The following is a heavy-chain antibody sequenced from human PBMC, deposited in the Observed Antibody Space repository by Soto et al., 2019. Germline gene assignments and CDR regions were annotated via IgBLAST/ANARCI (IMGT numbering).Heavy chain of an antibody. CDR1: GGSINSNYF. Sequence: PSETLSLTCTVSGGSINSNYFWGWIRQPPGRGLEWIGSIYYGGNTYYNPSLKSRVTISGDTSKNQFSLNLNSVTAADTAVYYCATTIYSSGWSRGYWGQGTLVTVSS. J-gene: IGHJ4*02. CDR3: ATTIYSSGWSRGY. CDR2: IYYGGNT. D-gene: IGHD6-19*01. V-gene: IGHV4-39*01.